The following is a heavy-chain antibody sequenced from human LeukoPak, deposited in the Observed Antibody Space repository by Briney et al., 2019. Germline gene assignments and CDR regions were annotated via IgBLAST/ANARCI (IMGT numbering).Heavy chain of an antibody. CDR3: ARDPALLWFGEPPFDY. Sequence: PSETLSLTCTVSGSSISNYYWGWIRQAPGKGLEWIGSIYYSGNTYYNSSLKSRVTISVDTSKNQFSLKLSSVTAADTAVYYCARDPALLWFGEPPFDYWGQGTLVTVSS. V-gene: IGHV4-39*07. J-gene: IGHJ4*02. CDR1: GSSISNYY. D-gene: IGHD3-10*01. CDR2: IYYSGNT.